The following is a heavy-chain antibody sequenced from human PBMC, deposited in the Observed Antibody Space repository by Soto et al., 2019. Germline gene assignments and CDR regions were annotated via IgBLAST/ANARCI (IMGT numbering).Heavy chain of an antibody. J-gene: IGHJ3*02. CDR2: ISYSGNT. CDR3: ASTLLRFGEWQGAFAI. CDR1: GASISSYY. V-gene: IGHV4-59*01. D-gene: IGHD3-10*01. Sequence: SETLSLTCTVSGASISSYYWSWIRQPPGKGPECIGYISYSGNTNYNPSLKSRVTISVNTSKNQFSLKLRSVTAADTAVYYCASTLLRFGEWQGAFAIWGQGTMVT.